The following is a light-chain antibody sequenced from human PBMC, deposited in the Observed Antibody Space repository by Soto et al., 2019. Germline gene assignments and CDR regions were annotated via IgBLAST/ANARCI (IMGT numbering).Light chain of an antibody. CDR3: SSYAGSYAFVV. J-gene: IGLJ3*02. Sequence: QSALTQPRSVSGSPRQSVTISCTGTSSDVGGYNFVSWYQHHPGKAPKLMMYDVNKRPSGVPDRFFGSRSGNTASLTISGLQAEDEADYYCSSYAGSYAFVVFGGGTKLTVL. CDR1: SSDVGGYNF. V-gene: IGLV2-11*01. CDR2: DVN.